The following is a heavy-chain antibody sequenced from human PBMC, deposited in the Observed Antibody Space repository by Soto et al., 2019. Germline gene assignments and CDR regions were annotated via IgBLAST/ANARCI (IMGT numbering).Heavy chain of an antibody. J-gene: IGHJ6*02. D-gene: IGHD3-22*01. Sequence: ASVKVSCKASGYTFTSYAMHWVRQAPGQGLEWMGWINPNSGGTNYAQKFQGWVTMTRDTSISTAYMELSRLRSDDTAVYYCARDYAANRYYYDSSGYSHFGMDVWGQGTKVTVSS. V-gene: IGHV1-2*04. CDR1: GYTFTSYA. CDR3: ARDYAANRYYYDSSGYSHFGMDV. CDR2: INPNSGGT.